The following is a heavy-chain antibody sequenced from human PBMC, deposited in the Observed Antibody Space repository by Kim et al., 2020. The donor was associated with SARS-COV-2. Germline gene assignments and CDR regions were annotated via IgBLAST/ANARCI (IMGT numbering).Heavy chain of an antibody. CDR2: FDPEDGET. V-gene: IGHV1-24*01. Sequence: ASVKVSCKVSGYTLTELSMHWVRQAPRKGLEWMGGFDPEDGETIYAQKFQGRVTMTEDTSTDTAYMELSSLRSEDTAVYYCAAITMVRGVIYNGMDVWGQGTTVTVSS. D-gene: IGHD3-10*01. CDR1: GYTLTELS. J-gene: IGHJ6*02. CDR3: AAITMVRGVIYNGMDV.